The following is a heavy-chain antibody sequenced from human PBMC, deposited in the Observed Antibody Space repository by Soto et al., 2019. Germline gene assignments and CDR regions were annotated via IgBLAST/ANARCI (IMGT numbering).Heavy chain of an antibody. Sequence: QVQLQQWGAGLLKPSETLSLTCAVYGGSFSGYYWSWIRQPPGKGLEWIGEINHSGSTNYNPSLKSRVTISVDTSKNQFSLKLSSVTAADTAVYYCARDARISSSWYVGYWGQGTLVTVSS. CDR1: GGSFSGYY. CDR3: ARDARISSSWYVGY. J-gene: IGHJ4*02. D-gene: IGHD6-13*01. V-gene: IGHV4-34*01. CDR2: INHSGST.